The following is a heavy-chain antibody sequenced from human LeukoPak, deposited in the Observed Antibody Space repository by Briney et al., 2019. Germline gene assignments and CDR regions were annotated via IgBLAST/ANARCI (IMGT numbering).Heavy chain of an antibody. CDR1: GFTFSRYG. Sequence: GGSLRLSCTVSGFTFSRYGMHWVRQTPGKGLEWVALISYDGGNKDYVDSVKGRFTVSRDNSRNTLYLQMNSLRPKDTAVYYCAKDRSTYNVLTGYQDYWGQGTLVTVSS. J-gene: IGHJ4*02. CDR3: AKDRSTYNVLTGYQDY. CDR2: ISYDGGNK. D-gene: IGHD3-9*01. V-gene: IGHV3-30*02.